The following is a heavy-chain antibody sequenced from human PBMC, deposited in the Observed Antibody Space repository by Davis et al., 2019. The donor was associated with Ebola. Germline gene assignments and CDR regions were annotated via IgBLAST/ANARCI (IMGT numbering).Heavy chain of an antibody. CDR2: IFPGDSDT. Sequence: GESLKISCKGSGYSFTSYWIGWVRQMPGKGLECMGIIFPGDSDTRYSPSFQGQVTISADKSTKTAFLQWSSLKASDTAMYYCASLRRTITGMDDGFDIWGQGTMVTVSS. CDR3: ASLRRTITGMDDGFDI. D-gene: IGHD2-8*02. CDR1: GYSFTSYW. V-gene: IGHV5-51*01. J-gene: IGHJ3*02.